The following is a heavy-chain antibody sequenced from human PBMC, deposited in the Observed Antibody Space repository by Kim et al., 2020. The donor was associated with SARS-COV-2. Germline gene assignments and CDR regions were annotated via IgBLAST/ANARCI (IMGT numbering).Heavy chain of an antibody. J-gene: IGHJ4*02. Sequence: GRFTIARDNAKNSLYLQMNSLRAEDTAVYYCARCGPDLLWFGDPPGYFDYWGQGTLVTVSS. CDR3: ARCGPDLLWFGDPPGYFDY. V-gene: IGHV3-11*04. D-gene: IGHD3-10*01.